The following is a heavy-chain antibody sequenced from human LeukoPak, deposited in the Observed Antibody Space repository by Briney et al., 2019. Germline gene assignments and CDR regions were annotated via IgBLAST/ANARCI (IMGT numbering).Heavy chain of an antibody. D-gene: IGHD3-3*01. CDR3: ARTRSDFWSGYYYYYYYMDV. CDR1: GGSISSSSYY. V-gene: IGHV4-39*01. CDR2: IYYSGST. J-gene: IGHJ6*03. Sequence: SETLSLTCTVSGGSISSSSYYWGWIRQPRGKGLEWIVSIYYSGSTYYNPSLKSRVTISVDTSKNQFSLKLSSVTAADTAVYYCARTRSDFWSGYYYYYYYMDVWGKGTTVTVSS.